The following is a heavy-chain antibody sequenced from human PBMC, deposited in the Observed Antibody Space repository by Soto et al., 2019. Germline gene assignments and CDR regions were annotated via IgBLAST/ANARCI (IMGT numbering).Heavy chain of an antibody. CDR3: ARGVVDSYGSGSYFHIRSYMDV. J-gene: IGHJ6*03. Sequence: ASVKVSCKASGYTFTSYGISWVRQAPGQGLEWMGWISAYNGNTNYAQKLQGRVTMTTDTSTGTAYMELRSLRSDDTAVYYCARGVVDSYGSGSYFHIRSYMDVWGKGTTVTVSS. V-gene: IGHV1-18*01. CDR1: GYTFTSYG. CDR2: ISAYNGNT. D-gene: IGHD3-10*01.